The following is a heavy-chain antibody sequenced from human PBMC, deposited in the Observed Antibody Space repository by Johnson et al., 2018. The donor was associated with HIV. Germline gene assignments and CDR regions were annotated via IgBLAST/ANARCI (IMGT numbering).Heavy chain of an antibody. V-gene: IGHV3-30*04. D-gene: IGHD6-13*01. Sequence: QVQLVESGGDLVQPGGSLRLSCAASGFTFSSYAMHWVRQAPGKGLEWVAVISYDGSNKYYADSVKGRFTISRDNAKNSLYLEMNSLRVEDTAVYYCAKVVTSSSSWQDDAFDIWGQGTVVTVSS. CDR1: GFTFSSYA. CDR2: ISYDGSNK. J-gene: IGHJ3*02. CDR3: AKVVTSSSSWQDDAFDI.